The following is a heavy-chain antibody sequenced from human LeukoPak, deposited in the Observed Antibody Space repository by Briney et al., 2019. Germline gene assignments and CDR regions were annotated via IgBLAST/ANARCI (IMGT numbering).Heavy chain of an antibody. D-gene: IGHD6-13*01. Sequence: PGGSLRLSCAASGFTFSSYGMHWVRQAPGKGLEWVAVISNDESNEFYADSVQGRFTISRDTSKNTLYLQMNSLTIEDTAVYYCARDYSIPPAAGSLYNWFAPWGQGTLVTVSS. J-gene: IGHJ5*02. CDR2: ISNDESNE. CDR1: GFTFSSYG. CDR3: ARDYSIPPAAGSLYNWFAP. V-gene: IGHV3-30*03.